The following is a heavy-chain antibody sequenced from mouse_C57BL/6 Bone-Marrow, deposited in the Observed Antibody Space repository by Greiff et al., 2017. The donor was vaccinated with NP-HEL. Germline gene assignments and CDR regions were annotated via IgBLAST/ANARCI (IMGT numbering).Heavy chain of an antibody. CDR2: ISNGGGST. J-gene: IGHJ3*01. V-gene: IGHV5-12*01. CDR3: ARQGGTWFAY. Sequence: EVKLEESGGGLVQPGGSLKLSCAASGFTFSDYYMYWVRQTPEKRLEWVAYISNGGGSTYYPDTVKGRFTISRDNAKNTLYLQMSRLKSEDTAMYYCARQGGTWFAYWGQGTLVTVSA. CDR1: GFTFSDYY.